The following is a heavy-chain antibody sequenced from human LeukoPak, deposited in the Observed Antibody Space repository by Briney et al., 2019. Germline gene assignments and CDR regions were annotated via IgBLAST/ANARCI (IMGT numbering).Heavy chain of an antibody. V-gene: IGHV3-23*01. CDR1: GFTFSSYA. CDR3: ARVFFKQYGMDV. J-gene: IGHJ6*02. CDR2: ISGSGGST. Sequence: GGSLRLSCAASGFTFSSYAMSWVRQAPGKGLEWVSAISGSGGSTYYADSVKGRFTISRDNSKNTLYLQMNSLRAEDTAVYYCARVFFKQYGMDVWGQGTTVTVSS. D-gene: IGHD6-19*01.